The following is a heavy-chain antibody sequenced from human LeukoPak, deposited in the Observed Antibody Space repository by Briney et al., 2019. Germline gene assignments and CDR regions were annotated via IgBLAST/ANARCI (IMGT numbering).Heavy chain of an antibody. D-gene: IGHD3-3*01. CDR2: ISSSSSYI. V-gene: IGHV3-21*01. Sequence: GGSLRLSCAASGFTFSSYSMNWVRQAPGKGLEWVSSISSSSSYIYYADSVKGRFTISRDNAKNSLYLQMNSLRAEDTAVYYCARGQPPIRVIDYWGQGTLVTVSS. J-gene: IGHJ4*02. CDR1: GFTFSSYS. CDR3: ARGQPPIRVIDY.